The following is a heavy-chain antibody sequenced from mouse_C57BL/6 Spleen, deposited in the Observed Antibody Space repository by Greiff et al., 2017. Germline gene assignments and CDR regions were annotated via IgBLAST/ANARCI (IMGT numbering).Heavy chain of an antibody. CDR3: SKDSGSSLYWYFDV. CDR1: GYTFTSYW. J-gene: IGHJ1*03. CDR2: IYPGNSDT. Sequence: VQLKESGTVLARPGASVKMSCKTSGYTFTSYWMHWVKQRPGQGLEWIGAIYPGNSDTSYNQKFKGKAKLTAVTSASTAYMELSSLTNEDSAVYYCSKDSGSSLYWYFDVWGTGTTVTVSS. V-gene: IGHV1-5*01. D-gene: IGHD1-1*01.